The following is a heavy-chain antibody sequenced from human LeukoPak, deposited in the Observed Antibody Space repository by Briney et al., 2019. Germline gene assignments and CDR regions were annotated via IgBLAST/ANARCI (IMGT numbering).Heavy chain of an antibody. J-gene: IGHJ5*02. CDR3: ARDAIVGATRWFDP. CDR1: GGSISSGSYY. D-gene: IGHD1-26*01. V-gene: IGHV4-30-2*01. Sequence: SQTLSLTCTVSGGSISSGSYYWSWIRQPPGKGLEWIGYIYHSGSTYYNPSLKSRVTISVDRSKNQFSLKLSSVTAADTAVYYCARDAIVGATRWFDPWGQGTLVTVSS. CDR2: IYHSGST.